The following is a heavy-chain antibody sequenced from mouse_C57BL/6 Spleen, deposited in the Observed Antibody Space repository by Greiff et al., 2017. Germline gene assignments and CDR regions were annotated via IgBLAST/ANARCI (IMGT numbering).Heavy chain of an antibody. CDR1: GFTFSSYA. Sequence: EVKVVESGGGLVKPGGSLKLSCAASGFTFSSYAMSWVRQTPEKRLEWVATISDGGSYTYYPDNVKGRFTISRDNAKNNLYLQMSHLKSEDTAMYYCARDKDCLDYWGQGTSVTVSS. CDR2: ISDGGSYT. V-gene: IGHV5-4*01. CDR3: ARDKDCLDY. J-gene: IGHJ4*01.